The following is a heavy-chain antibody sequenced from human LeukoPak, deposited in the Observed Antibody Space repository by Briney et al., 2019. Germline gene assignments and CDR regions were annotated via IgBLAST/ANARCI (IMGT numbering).Heavy chain of an antibody. CDR1: GGSTSSSSYY. CDR3: ARSYLGRAIYDSSGYYPPGY. CDR2: IYYSGST. D-gene: IGHD3-22*01. J-gene: IGHJ4*02. V-gene: IGHV4-39*01. Sequence: PSETLSLTCTVSGGSTSSSSYYWGWIRQPPGKGLEWIGSIYYSGSTYYNPSLKSRVTISVDTSKNQFSLKLSSVTAADTAVYYCARSYLGRAIYDSSGYYPPGYWGQGTLVTVSS.